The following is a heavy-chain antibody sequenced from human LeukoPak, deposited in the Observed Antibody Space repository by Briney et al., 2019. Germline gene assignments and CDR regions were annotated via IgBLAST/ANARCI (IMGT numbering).Heavy chain of an antibody. D-gene: IGHD5-18*01. J-gene: IGHJ4*02. Sequence: PGGSLRLSCAASGFTFSNAWMNWVRQAPGKGLEWVGRIKSKTDGGTTDYAAPVKGRFTISRDDSKNTLYLQMNSLKTEDTAVYYCTTGSGYGPSGYYFDYWGQGTLVTVSS. CDR1: GFTFSNAW. V-gene: IGHV3-15*07. CDR3: TTGSGYGPSGYYFDY. CDR2: IKSKTDGGTT.